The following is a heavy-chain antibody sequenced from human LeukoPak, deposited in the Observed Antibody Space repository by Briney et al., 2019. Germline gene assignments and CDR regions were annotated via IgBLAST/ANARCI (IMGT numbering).Heavy chain of an antibody. CDR2: ISSSSSYI. V-gene: IGHV3-21*01. J-gene: IGHJ3*02. CDR1: GLTFSSYS. D-gene: IGHD2-2*01. Sequence: PGGSLRLSCAASGLTFSSYSMNWVRQAPGKGLEWVSSISSSSSYIYYADSVKGRFTISRDNAKNSLYLQMNSLRAEDTAVYYCASGAVPAADDAFDIWGQGTMVTVSS. CDR3: ASGAVPAADDAFDI.